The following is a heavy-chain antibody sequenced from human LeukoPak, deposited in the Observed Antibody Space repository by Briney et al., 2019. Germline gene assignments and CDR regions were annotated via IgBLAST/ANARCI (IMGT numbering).Heavy chain of an antibody. CDR1: GFTFSTYA. CDR2: ISFNGGNT. V-gene: IGHV3-23*01. J-gene: IGHJ4*02. D-gene: IGHD6-13*01. Sequence: PGGSLRLSCAASGFTFSTYAMSWVRQAPGKGLEWVAAISFNGGNTYYADSVKGRFTISRDNPKNTLYLQMNSLRAEDAAVYFCVKRDSASSQKIFDYWGQGTQVAVSS. CDR3: VKRDSASSQKIFDY.